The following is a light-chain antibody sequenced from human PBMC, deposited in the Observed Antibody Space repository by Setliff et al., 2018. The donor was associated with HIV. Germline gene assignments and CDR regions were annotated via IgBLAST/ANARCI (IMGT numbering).Light chain of an antibody. CDR1: SSDVGGYNF. CDR2: DVN. Sequence: QSALAQPASVSGSPGQLITISCTGTSSDVGGYNFVCWYQQHPGKAPKLMIYDVNERPSGVSNRFSGSKSGNTASLTISGLQAEDEADYYCSSFTSSTTYVFGTGTKVTVL. V-gene: IGLV2-14*03. J-gene: IGLJ1*01. CDR3: SSFTSSTTYV.